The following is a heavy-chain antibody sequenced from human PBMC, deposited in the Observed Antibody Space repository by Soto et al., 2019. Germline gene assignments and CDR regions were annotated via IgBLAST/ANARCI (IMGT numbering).Heavy chain of an antibody. D-gene: IGHD6-13*01. CDR2: MDEDGSER. Sequence: EVQLVESGGGLVQPGGSLRLSCAASGFTFSSHWMSWVRQAPGKGLEWVANMDEDGSERNYVDSVKGRFTISRDNAKNSLYLQMNSLRVEDTAVYHCVRGTIAAPGKDYWGQGTLVTVSS. CDR3: VRGTIAAPGKDY. J-gene: IGHJ4*02. V-gene: IGHV3-7*01. CDR1: GFTFSSHW.